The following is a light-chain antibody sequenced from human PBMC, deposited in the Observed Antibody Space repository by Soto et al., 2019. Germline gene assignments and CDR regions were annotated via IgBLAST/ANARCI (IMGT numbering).Light chain of an antibody. CDR1: SSNIGSNT. CDR2: SNN. J-gene: IGLJ3*02. Sequence: QSVLTQPPSASGTPGQRVTISCSGSSSNIGSNTVNSYQQLPGTAPKLLIYSNNQRPSGVPDRFSGAKSGTSASLAISGLQSEDEADYYCAAWDDSLNGRVFGGGTKVTVL. V-gene: IGLV1-44*01. CDR3: AAWDDSLNGRV.